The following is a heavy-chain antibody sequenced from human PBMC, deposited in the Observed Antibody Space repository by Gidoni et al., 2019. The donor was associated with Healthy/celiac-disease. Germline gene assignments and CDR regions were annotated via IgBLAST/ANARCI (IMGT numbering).Heavy chain of an antibody. D-gene: IGHD4-17*01. CDR2: ISGSGGST. V-gene: IGHV3-23*01. CDR3: AKETAVNWYFDL. CDR1: GFTFSSYA. Sequence: EVQLLESGGGLVQHGGYRRLSCAASGFTFSSYAMGWVRQAPGKGLGWVSAISGSGGSTYYADSVKGRFTISRDNSKNTLYLQMNSLRAEDTAVYYCAKETAVNWYFDLWGRGTLVTVSS. J-gene: IGHJ2*01.